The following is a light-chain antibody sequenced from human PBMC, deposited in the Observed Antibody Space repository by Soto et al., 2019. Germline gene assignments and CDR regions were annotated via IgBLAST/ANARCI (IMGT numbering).Light chain of an antibody. CDR1: QSVSSSY. V-gene: IGKV3-20*01. J-gene: IGKJ1*01. Sequence: EIVLTQSPGTLSLSPGERATLSCRASQSVSSSYLAWYQQKPGQAPRLLIYGASSRATGIPDRFSGSGSGTDFTFTISILEPEDFAVYYCQQYGSSPRTFGQGTKVEIK. CDR2: GAS. CDR3: QQYGSSPRT.